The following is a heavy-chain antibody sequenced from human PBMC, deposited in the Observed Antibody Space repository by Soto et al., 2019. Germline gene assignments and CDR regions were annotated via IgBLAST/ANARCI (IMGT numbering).Heavy chain of an antibody. CDR3: AKPLYSNQVGWFDP. Sequence: GGSLRLSCAASGFTFSNYAMSWVRQAPGKGLEWVSAISGSGGRTFYADSVKGRFTISRDNSKNTLYLQMNSLRAEDTAVYYCAKPLYSNQVGWFDPWGQGTLVTVSS. CDR2: ISGSGGRT. V-gene: IGHV3-23*01. D-gene: IGHD4-4*01. CDR1: GFTFSNYA. J-gene: IGHJ5*02.